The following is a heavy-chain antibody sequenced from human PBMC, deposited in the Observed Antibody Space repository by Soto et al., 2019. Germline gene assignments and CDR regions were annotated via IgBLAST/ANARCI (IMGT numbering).Heavy chain of an antibody. Sequence: QVHLVQSGAEGKKPGASVKVSCKGSGYAFTTYGSTCVRQAPGQGLEWMGWISAHNGNTNYAQKLQGRVTVTRDTSTSTAYMELRSLRSDDPAGYYCARGRYGDYWGQGALVTVSS. V-gene: IGHV1-18*01. CDR1: GYAFTTYG. D-gene: IGHD1-1*01. CDR3: ARGRYGDY. J-gene: IGHJ4*02. CDR2: ISAHNGNT.